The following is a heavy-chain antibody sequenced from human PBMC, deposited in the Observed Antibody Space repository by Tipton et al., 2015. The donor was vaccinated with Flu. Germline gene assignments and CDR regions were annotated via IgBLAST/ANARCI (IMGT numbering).Heavy chain of an antibody. CDR3: ARRDYSFWSGYPSSYWYFDL. J-gene: IGHJ2*01. CDR2: MYHSGSA. D-gene: IGHD3-3*01. CDR1: GGSMSNYY. V-gene: IGHV4-59*01. Sequence: LRLSCTVSGGSMSNYYWSWLRQPPGKGLECIGYMYHSGSAKYNPSLKSRVTMSLDTSKNRFSLNLSSVTAADTAVYYCARRDYSFWSGYPSSYWYFDLWGRGTLVTVSS.